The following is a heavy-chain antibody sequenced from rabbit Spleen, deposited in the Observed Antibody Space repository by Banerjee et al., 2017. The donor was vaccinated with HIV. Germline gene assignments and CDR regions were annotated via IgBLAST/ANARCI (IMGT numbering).Heavy chain of an antibody. CDR2: INVITGKA. V-gene: IGHV1S40*01. CDR3: ARDLDAVIGWNFGW. Sequence: QSLEESGGDLVKPGASLTLTCTASGFAFSNKAVMCWVRQAPGKGLEWIACINVITGKAVYASWTKGRFTFSKTSSTTVSLQMTSLTAADTATYFCARDLDAVIGWNFGWWGPGTLVTVS. D-gene: IGHD1-1*01. CDR1: GFAFSNKAV. J-gene: IGHJ4*01.